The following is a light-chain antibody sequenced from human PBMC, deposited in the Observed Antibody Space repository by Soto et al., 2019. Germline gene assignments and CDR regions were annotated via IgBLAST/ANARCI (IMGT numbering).Light chain of an antibody. CDR1: NIGSYS. V-gene: IGLV3-21*02. CDR2: DGS. J-gene: IGLJ1*01. CDR3: QVWDNNGGHNYV. Sequence: SYELTQPPSVSVAPGQTARMTCGGNNIGSYSVHWYQQRPGQAPVLVVYDGSDRPSGIPERFSGSNSGNTATLTIGRVEAADEADYYCQVWDNNGGHNYVFGAGTKVTVL.